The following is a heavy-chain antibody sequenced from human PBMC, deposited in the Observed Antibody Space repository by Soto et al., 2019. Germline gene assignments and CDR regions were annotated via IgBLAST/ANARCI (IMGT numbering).Heavy chain of an antibody. CDR1: GGSISSYY. Sequence: SETLSLTCTVSGGSISSYYWSLIRQPPGKGLEWIGYIYYSGSTNYNPSLKSRVTISVDTSKNQFSLKLSSVTAADTAVYYCGRRAVGARGGGMDVWGQGTTVTVSS. CDR2: IYYSGST. J-gene: IGHJ6*02. CDR3: GRRAVGARGGGMDV. V-gene: IGHV4-59*01. D-gene: IGHD3-10*01.